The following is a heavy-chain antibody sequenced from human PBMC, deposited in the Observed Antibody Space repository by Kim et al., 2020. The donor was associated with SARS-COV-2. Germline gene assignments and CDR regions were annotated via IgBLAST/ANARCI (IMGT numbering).Heavy chain of an antibody. CDR3: ARLGQGYNYGVDF. J-gene: IGHJ4*02. D-gene: IGHD5-18*01. CDR1: GFIFSSYG. CDR2: IWYDGSNR. V-gene: IGHV3-33*01. Sequence: GGSLRLSCAASGFIFSSYGMHWVRQAPGKGLEWVAIIWYDGSNRKYAASVKGRFIISRDNSKNTLYLQMNSLRAEDTSVYYCARLGQGYNYGVDFWGQGTLVTVSS.